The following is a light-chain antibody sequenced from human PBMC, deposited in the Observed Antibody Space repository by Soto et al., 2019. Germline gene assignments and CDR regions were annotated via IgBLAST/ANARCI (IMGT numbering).Light chain of an antibody. CDR3: QQYGSSQYT. CDR2: GAS. V-gene: IGKV3-20*01. CDR1: QSVSSSY. Sequence: EIVLTQSPGTLSLSPGERATLSFRASQSVSSSYLAWYQQKPGQAPRLLIYGASRRATGIPDRFSGSGSGTDFTHTISRLGPEDFAVYYCQQYGSSQYTFGQGTKLEIK. J-gene: IGKJ2*01.